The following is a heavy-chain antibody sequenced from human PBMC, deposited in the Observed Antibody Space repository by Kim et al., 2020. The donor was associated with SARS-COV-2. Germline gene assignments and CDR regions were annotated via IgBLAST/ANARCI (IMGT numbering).Heavy chain of an antibody. J-gene: IGHJ4*02. V-gene: IGHV4-39*01. D-gene: IGHD3-10*01. CDR3: ASMKRGAMFD. CDR2: IYSGGST. CDR1: GGSFSSSTYY. Sequence: SETLSLTCTVSGGSFSSSTYYWAWIRQPPGKGLEWIGLIYSGGSTYFHPSLNSRVTISVDTSKNLLSLMLASVTAADTAVYFCASMKRGAMFDWGQGTLVTVSS.